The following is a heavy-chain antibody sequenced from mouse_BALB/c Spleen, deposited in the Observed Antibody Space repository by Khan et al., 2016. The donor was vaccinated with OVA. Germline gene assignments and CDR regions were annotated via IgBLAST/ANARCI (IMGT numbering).Heavy chain of an antibody. D-gene: IGHD2-2*01. CDR1: GYTFSSYY. J-gene: IGHJ3*01. CDR3: TRSGYGSFAY. CDR2: INPNNGDS. Sequence: QVQLQQSGAELVKTGASVKLSCKASGYTFSSYYLYWVKQRPGQGLEWIGEINPNNGDSNFNEKFKSKATLTVDKFSYTAYMQLSSLTSEDSAVYHCTRSGYGSFAYWGQGTLVTVSA. V-gene: IGHV1S81*02.